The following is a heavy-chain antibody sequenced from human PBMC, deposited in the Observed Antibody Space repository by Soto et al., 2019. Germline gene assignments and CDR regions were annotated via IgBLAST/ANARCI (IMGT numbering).Heavy chain of an antibody. Sequence: PSETLSLTCAVYGGSFSGYYWSWIRQPPGKGLEWIGEINHSGSTNYNPSLKSRVTISVDTSKNQFSLKLSSVTAADTAVYYCARLTGWWQADYWGQGTLVTVSS. CDR2: INHSGST. J-gene: IGHJ4*02. CDR3: ARLTGWWQADY. V-gene: IGHV4-34*01. CDR1: GGSFSGYY. D-gene: IGHD2-15*01.